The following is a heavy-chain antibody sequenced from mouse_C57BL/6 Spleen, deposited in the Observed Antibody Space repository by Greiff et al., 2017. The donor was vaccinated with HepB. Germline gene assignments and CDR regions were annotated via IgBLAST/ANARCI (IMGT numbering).Heavy chain of an antibody. D-gene: IGHD2-14*01. J-gene: IGHJ4*01. CDR2: IWGDEST. CDR3: AAGYDYCAMDY. Sequence: VQRVESGPGLVAPSQSLSITCTVSGFSLTSYGVSWVRQPPGKGLEWLGVIWGDESTNYHSALISRLSICKDNSKNQAFLKLNSLQADDTATYFCAAGYDYCAMDYWGQGTSVTVSS. CDR1: GFSLTSYG. V-gene: IGHV2-3*01.